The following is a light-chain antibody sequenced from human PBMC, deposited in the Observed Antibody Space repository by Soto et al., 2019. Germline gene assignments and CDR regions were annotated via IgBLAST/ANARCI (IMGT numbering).Light chain of an antibody. CDR3: QQYNNWLT. V-gene: IGKV3-15*01. CDR2: GAS. Sequence: EIVMTQSPATLSVSPGERATLSCRASQSVSSNLAWYQQKPGQAPRLLIYGASTRATGIPARFSGSGSRTEFTLTVSSLQSEDFAVYYCQQYNNWLTFGGRTKVEIK. J-gene: IGKJ4*01. CDR1: QSVSSN.